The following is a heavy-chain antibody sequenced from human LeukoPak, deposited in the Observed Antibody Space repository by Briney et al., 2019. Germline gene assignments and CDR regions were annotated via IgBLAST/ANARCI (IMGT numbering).Heavy chain of an antibody. D-gene: IGHD1-26*01. V-gene: IGHV1-2*02. CDR2: INPNSGGT. J-gene: IGHJ6*02. Sequence: ASVKVSCKASGYTFTDYYMHWVRQAPGQGFEWMGWINPNSGGTNYAQKFQGRVTMTRDTSISTAYMELSRLRSDDTAVYYCARLIIVGATWYYGMDVWGQGTTVTVSS. CDR3: ARLIIVGATWYYGMDV. CDR1: GYTFTDYY.